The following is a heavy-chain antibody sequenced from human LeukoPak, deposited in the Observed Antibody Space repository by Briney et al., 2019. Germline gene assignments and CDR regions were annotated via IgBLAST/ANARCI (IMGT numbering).Heavy chain of an antibody. D-gene: IGHD6-19*01. J-gene: IGHJ4*02. V-gene: IGHV3-20*04. CDR3: ASGFSSGWSEFDY. CDR2: INWNGGST. Sequence: GGSLRLSCAASGFTFDDYGMSWVRQAPGKGLEWVSGINWNGGSTGYADSVKGRFTISRDNAKNSPYLQMNSLRAEDTALYYCASGFSSGWSEFDYWGQGTLVTVSS. CDR1: GFTFDDYG.